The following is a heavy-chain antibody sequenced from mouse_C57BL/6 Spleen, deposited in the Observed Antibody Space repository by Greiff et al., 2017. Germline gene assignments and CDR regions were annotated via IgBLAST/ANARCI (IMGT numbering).Heavy chain of an antibody. CDR2: IYPGDGDT. CDR3: ARWGPKMSYYCGSSSWFAY. D-gene: IGHD1-1*01. J-gene: IGHJ3*01. Sequence: VQLQQSGPELVKPGASVKISCKASGYAFSSSWMNWVKQRPGTGLERIGRIYPGDGDTNYNGKFKGKATLTADKSSSTAYMQLSSLTSEDSAVYFCARWGPKMSYYCGSSSWFAYWGQGTLVTVSA. V-gene: IGHV1-82*01. CDR1: GYAFSSSW.